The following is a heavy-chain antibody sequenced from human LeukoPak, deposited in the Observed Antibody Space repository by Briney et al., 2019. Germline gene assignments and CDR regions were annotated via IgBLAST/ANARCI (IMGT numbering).Heavy chain of an antibody. CDR2: ITGSGDYT. D-gene: IGHD2-21*01. V-gene: IGHV3-23*01. CDR3: ARGVMAARLYYFDY. J-gene: IGHJ4*02. CDR1: GFSFGSHP. Sequence: GGSLRLSCAASGFSFGSHPMNWVRQAPGKGLEWVSGITGSGDYTYYIDSVQGRFTISRDNSKNMLFPQMNSLRAEDTAVYYCARGVMAARLYYFDYWGRGILVTVSS.